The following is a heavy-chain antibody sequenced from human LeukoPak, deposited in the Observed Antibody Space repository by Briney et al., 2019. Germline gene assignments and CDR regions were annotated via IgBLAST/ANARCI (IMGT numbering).Heavy chain of an antibody. J-gene: IGHJ4*02. Sequence: GGSLRLSCAASGFTFSSYAMSWVRQAPGMGLEWVSAISGSGGSTYYADSVKGRFTISRDNSKNTLYLQMNSLRAEDTAVYYCAKGDYSSSSWGFDYWGQGTLVTVSS. CDR1: GFTFSSYA. CDR2: ISGSGGST. D-gene: IGHD6-6*01. V-gene: IGHV3-23*01. CDR3: AKGDYSSSSWGFDY.